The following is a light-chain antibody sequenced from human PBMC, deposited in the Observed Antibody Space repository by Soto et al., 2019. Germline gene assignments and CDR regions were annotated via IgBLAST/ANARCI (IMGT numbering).Light chain of an antibody. Sequence: QSVLTQPASVTGSPGQSITISCTGTSRDVGGYNYVSWYQQHPGKAPKLMIYDVSNRPSGVSNRFSGSKSGNTASLTISALQAEDEADYYCSSYTSSSTLDVFGTGTKAPS. CDR2: DVS. CDR1: SRDVGGYNY. V-gene: IGLV2-14*01. CDR3: SSYTSSSTLDV. J-gene: IGLJ1*01.